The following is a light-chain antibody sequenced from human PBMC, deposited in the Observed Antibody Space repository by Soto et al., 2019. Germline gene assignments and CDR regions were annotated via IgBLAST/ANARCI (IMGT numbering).Light chain of an antibody. CDR1: SSDVGGYNY. Sequence: ALTQPASVSGSPGQSITISCTGTSSDVGGYNYVSWYQQHPGKAPKLMIYAVTDRPSGVSSRFSGSKSGNTASLTISGLQAEDEADYYCSSYTSSRTLFGTGTKVTVL. V-gene: IGLV2-14*01. CDR3: SSYTSSRTL. J-gene: IGLJ1*01. CDR2: AVT.